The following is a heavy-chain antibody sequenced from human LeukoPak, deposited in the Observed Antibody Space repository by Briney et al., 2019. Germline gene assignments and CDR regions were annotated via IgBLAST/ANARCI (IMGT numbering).Heavy chain of an antibody. V-gene: IGHV4-30-4*08. CDR2: IYYSGST. CDR1: GGSISSGDYY. D-gene: IGHD3-22*01. Sequence: PSQTLSLTCTVSGGSISSGDYYWSWIRQPPGKGLEWIGYIYYSGSTYYNPPLKSRVTISVDTSKNQFSLKLSSVTAADTAVYYCARKITYYCDSSGANFDYWGQGTLVTVSS. CDR3: ARKITYYCDSSGANFDY. J-gene: IGHJ4*02.